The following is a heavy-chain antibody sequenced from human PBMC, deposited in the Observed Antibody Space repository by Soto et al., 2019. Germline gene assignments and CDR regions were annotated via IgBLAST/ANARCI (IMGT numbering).Heavy chain of an antibody. D-gene: IGHD2-21*02. Sequence: QVQLVQSGAEVKKPGSSVKLSCKASGYNFIAYYIYWVRQAPGQGPEWMGMINPSSGATNYAQKFQGRVTVTRDTSTSTGYLELSSLRSEDAAVYYCAKYCGGDCRHFDAWGQGTLVTVSS. CDR1: GYNFIAYY. V-gene: IGHV1-46*01. J-gene: IGHJ4*02. CDR3: AKYCGGDCRHFDA. CDR2: INPSSGAT.